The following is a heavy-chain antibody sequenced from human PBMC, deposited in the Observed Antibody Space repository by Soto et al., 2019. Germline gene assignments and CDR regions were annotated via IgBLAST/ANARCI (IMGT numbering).Heavy chain of an antibody. J-gene: IGHJ4*02. D-gene: IGHD5-12*01. Sequence: SETLSLTCTVAGGSICRSSCYWGWIRQPPGKGLEWIGSIFNSGKSYYNPSLRSRVTISIDTSKNQSSLRLSSVTAADTAVYYCARQFGYSGYDPFDSWGQGTLVTVSS. CDR1: GGSICRSSCY. CDR3: ARQFGYSGYDPFDS. CDR2: IFNSGKS. V-gene: IGHV4-39*01.